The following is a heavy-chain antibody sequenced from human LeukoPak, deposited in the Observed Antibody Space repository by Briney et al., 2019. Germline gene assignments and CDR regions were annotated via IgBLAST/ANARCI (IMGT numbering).Heavy chain of an antibody. J-gene: IGHJ6*02. CDR2: ISGSGGRT. D-gene: IGHD6-13*01. CDR3: AKDHVAAAGSRPEGMDV. Sequence: GGSLRLSCAASGITFSSCAMSWVRQAPGKGLEWVSAISGSGGRTYYADSVKGRVTISRDNSKNTLYLQMNSLRAEDTAVYYCAKDHVAAAGSRPEGMDVWGQGTTVTVSS. CDR1: GITFSSCA. V-gene: IGHV3-23*01.